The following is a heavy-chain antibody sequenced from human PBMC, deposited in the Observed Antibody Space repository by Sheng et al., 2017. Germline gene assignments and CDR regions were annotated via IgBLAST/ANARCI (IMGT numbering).Heavy chain of an antibody. CDR3: ARDLRVTMVRGAEALFDP. CDR1: GGTFSSYA. CDR2: IIPIFGTA. D-gene: IGHD3-10*01. J-gene: IGHJ5*02. V-gene: IGHV1-69*13. Sequence: QVQLVQSGAEVKKPGSSVKVSCKASGGTFSSYAISWVRQAPGQGLEWMGGIIPIFGTANYAQKFQGRVTITADESTSTAYMELSSLRSEDTAVYYCARDLRVTMVRGAEALFDPWGQGTLVTVSS.